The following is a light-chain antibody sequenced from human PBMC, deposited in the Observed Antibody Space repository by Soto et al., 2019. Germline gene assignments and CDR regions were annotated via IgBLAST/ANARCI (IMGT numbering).Light chain of an antibody. CDR2: EGS. CDR3: CSYAGSTTFVV. J-gene: IGLJ2*01. V-gene: IGLV2-23*03. Sequence: QSALTQPASVSGSPGQSITISCTGTSSDVGSYNLVSWYQQHPGKAPNLMIYEGSERPSGVSNRFSGSKSGNTASLTISGLQAEDEADYYCCSYAGSTTFVVFGGGTKVTVL. CDR1: SSDVGSYNL.